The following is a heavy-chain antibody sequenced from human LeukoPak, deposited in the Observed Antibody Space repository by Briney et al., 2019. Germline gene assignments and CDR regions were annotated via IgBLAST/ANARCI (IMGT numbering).Heavy chain of an antibody. CDR1: GGSISSSSYY. CDR2: IYYSGST. CDR3: ARQGGLRYMYYFDY. J-gene: IGHJ4*02. D-gene: IGHD4-17*01. V-gene: IGHV4-39*01. Sequence: SETLSLTCTVSGGSISSSSYYWGWIRQPPGKGLEWIGSIYYSGSTYYNPSLKSRVTISVDTSKNQFSLKLSSVTAADTAVYYCARQGGLRYMYYFDYWGQGTLVTVSS.